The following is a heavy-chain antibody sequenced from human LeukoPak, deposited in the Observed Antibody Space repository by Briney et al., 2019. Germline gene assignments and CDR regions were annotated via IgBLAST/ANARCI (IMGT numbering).Heavy chain of an antibody. D-gene: IGHD2-8*01. CDR1: GGSFSGYY. Sequence: SETLSLTCAVYGGSFSGYYWSWIRQPPGKGLEWIGEINHSGSTNYNPSLKSRVTISVDTSKNQFSLKLSSVTAADTAVYYCARGRQGFCTIGLCPLDETWGKETLVTVSS. CDR3: ARGRQGFCTIGLCPLDET. J-gene: IGHJ4*02. V-gene: IGHV4-34*01. CDR2: INHSGST.